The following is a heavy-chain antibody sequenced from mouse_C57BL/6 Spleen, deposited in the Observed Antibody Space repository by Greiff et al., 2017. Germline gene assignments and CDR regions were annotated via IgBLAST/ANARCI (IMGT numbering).Heavy chain of an antibody. CDR3: TRLGYYYGSSYGYFDV. Sequence: VQLQQSGAELVRPGASVTLSCKASGYTFTDYEMHWVKQTPVHGLEWIGAIDPETSGTAYNQKFKGKAILTADKSSSTAYMELRSLTSEDSAVYYCTRLGYYYGSSYGYFDVWGTGTTVTVSS. D-gene: IGHD1-1*01. CDR1: GYTFTDYE. V-gene: IGHV1-15*01. CDR2: IDPETSGT. J-gene: IGHJ1*03.